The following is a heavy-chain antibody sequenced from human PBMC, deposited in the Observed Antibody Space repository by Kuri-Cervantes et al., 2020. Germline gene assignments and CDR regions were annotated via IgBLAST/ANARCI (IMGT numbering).Heavy chain of an antibody. J-gene: IGHJ6*02. CDR3: AREIVEYSSSPGVYYYGMDV. CDR2: INPSGGST. V-gene: IGHV1-46*01. CDR1: GYTFTSYY. Sequence: ASVKVSCKASGYTFTSYYMHRVRQAPGQGLEWMGIINPSGGSTSYAQKFQGRVTMTRDTSTSTVYMELSSLRSEDTAVYYCAREIVEYSSSPGVYYYGMDVWGQGTTVTVSS. D-gene: IGHD6-6*01.